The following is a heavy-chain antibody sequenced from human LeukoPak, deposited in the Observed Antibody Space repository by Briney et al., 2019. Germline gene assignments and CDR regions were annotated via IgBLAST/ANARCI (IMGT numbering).Heavy chain of an antibody. CDR1: GFTFSSSA. D-gene: IGHD3-10*01. CDR3: VKTLKYYGSGRGLFDS. Sequence: GGSLRLSCSASGFTFSSSAMYGVRQAPGKGLAYVSAFSSDGSSTFYADSVKGRFTISRDNSKNMLYLQMSSLRADDTAVYYCVKTLKYYGSGRGLFDSWGQGSLVTVSS. J-gene: IGHJ4*02. V-gene: IGHV3-64D*06. CDR2: FSSDGSST.